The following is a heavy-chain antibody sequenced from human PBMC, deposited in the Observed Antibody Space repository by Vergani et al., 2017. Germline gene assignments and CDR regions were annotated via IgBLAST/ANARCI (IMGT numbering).Heavy chain of an antibody. CDR3: ARGWSGYSTSWYFDF. CDR1: GYTFNGYY. D-gene: IGHD6-13*01. V-gene: IGHV1-2*02. CDR2: IDPNSDGT. Sequence: QVQLVQSGTEVKKPGASVKVSCKASGYTFNGYYIHWVRQAPGQGLEYMGWIDPNSDGTNYAQKFQGRVTMTRDTSISTAYMELSRLRSDDTAVYYCARGWSGYSTSWYFDFWGKGTTVTVSS. J-gene: IGHJ6*04.